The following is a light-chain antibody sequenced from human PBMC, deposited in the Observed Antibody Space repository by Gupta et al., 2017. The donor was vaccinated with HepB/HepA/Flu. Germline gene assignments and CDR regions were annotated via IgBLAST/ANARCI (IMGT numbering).Light chain of an antibody. J-gene: IGKJ1*01. CDR2: GAS. CDR1: QGISSR. V-gene: IGKV1-12*01. Sequence: DIQMTQSPSSVSASVGDRVTITCRASQGISSRLAWYQQKPGKAPKLLIYGASSLQSGVPSRFSGSGSGTDFTLTISSLRPEDFGTYFCQQANSFPWTFGQGTKVEIK. CDR3: QQANSFPWT.